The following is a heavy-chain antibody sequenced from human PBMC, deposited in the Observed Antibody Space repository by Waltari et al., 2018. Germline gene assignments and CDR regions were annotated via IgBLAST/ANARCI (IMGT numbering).Heavy chain of an antibody. CDR2: ISSDSVSK. Sequence: QVQLVESGGGVVQPGTSLRLSCTVSGSIFGHYAMHWVRQAPGKGLEWLAIISSDSVSKFYAESVNGRFTISRDNSKNTMYLEMSALTLEDTAVYYCAGPWGYYSDDGHYLDYWGPGTQVFVSP. D-gene: IGHD3-22*01. J-gene: IGHJ4*02. V-gene: IGHV3-30*15. CDR1: GSIFGHYA. CDR3: AGPWGYYSDDGHYLDY.